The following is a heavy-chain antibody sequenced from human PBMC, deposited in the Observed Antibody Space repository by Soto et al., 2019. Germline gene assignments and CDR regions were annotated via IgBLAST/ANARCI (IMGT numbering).Heavy chain of an antibody. V-gene: IGHV1-69*02. J-gene: IGHJ5*02. CDR2: IIPILGIA. Sequence: GASVKVSCKASGGTFSSYTISWVRQAPGQGLGWMGRIIPILGIANYAQKFQGRVTITADKSTSTAYMELSSLRSEDTAVYYCARVPVVVPAAQFDPWGQGTLVTVSS. CDR1: GGTFSSYT. CDR3: ARVPVVVPAAQFDP. D-gene: IGHD2-2*01.